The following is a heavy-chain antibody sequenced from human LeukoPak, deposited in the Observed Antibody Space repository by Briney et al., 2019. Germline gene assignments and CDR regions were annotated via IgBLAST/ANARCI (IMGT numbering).Heavy chain of an antibody. J-gene: IGHJ4*02. CDR3: ARGTPYYYGSGSLYFDY. V-gene: IGHV4-59*01. D-gene: IGHD3-10*01. CDR2: IYYSGST. CDR1: GGSISRYY. Sequence: SETLSLTCTVSGGSISRYYWSWLGQPPGKGLEGIGDIYYSGSTNYNPSRKSRGTISVDTSKNQFSLELSSVTAADPAVSYCARGTPYYYGSGSLYFDYCGQATLATVSS.